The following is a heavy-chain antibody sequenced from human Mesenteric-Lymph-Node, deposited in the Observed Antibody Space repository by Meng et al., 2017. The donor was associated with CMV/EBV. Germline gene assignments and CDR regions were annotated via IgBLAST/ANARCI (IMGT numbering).Heavy chain of an antibody. CDR3: ARDLNRAGYYYYGMDV. V-gene: IGHV3-30*19. CDR1: GFTFSSYG. D-gene: IGHD1-14*01. Sequence: GESLKISCAASGFTFSSYGMHWVRQAPGKGLEWVAVISYDGSNKYYADSVKGRFTISRDNSKNTLYLQMNSLRAEDTAVYYCARDLNRAGYYYYGMDVWGQGTTVTVSS. J-gene: IGHJ6*02. CDR2: ISYDGSNK.